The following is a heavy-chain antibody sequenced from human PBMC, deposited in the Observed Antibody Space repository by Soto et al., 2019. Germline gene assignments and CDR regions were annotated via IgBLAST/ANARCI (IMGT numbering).Heavy chain of an antibody. Sequence: ASVKVSCKASGYTFTGYYIHWVRQAPGQGLEWMGWINPNSGGTNYAQKFQGRVTMTRDTSISTAYMELSRLRSDDTAVYYCARDPGYCSSTSCPFDYWGQGTLVTVSS. D-gene: IGHD2-2*01. J-gene: IGHJ4*02. CDR2: INPNSGGT. V-gene: IGHV1-2*02. CDR1: GYTFTGYY. CDR3: ARDPGYCSSTSCPFDY.